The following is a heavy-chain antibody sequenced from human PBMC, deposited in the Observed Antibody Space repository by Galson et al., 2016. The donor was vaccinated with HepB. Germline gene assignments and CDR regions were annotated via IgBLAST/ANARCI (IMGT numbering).Heavy chain of an antibody. J-gene: IGHJ6*02. D-gene: IGHD6-19*01. V-gene: IGHV6-1*01. CDR2: TYSRSKWHT. CDR3: GRVATAVRSGWRTLAPRFYYNYVDV. Sequence: TWMRQSPPRGLEWLGGTYSRSKWHTDYAISVQGRISIHPDISKNQFSLQLSSVTPEDTGVYYCGRVATAVRSGWRTLAPRFYYNYVDVWGQGTTVTVSS.